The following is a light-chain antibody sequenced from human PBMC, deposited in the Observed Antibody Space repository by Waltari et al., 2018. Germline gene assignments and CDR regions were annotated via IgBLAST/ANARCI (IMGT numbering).Light chain of an antibody. CDR1: RSNVGKNF. J-gene: IGLJ3*02. Sequence: QSVLTQPPSVSAAPGQTVTISCSGSRSNVGKNFVSCYQQIPGPAPKLVIYENHKRPSGIPDRFSGSKSGTSATLAIAGLQTGDEADYYCGTWDSSLSAWVFGGGTKLTVL. V-gene: IGLV1-51*02. CDR3: GTWDSSLSAWV. CDR2: ENH.